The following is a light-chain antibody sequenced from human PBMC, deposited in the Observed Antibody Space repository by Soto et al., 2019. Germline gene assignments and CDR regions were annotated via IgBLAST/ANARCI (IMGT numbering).Light chain of an antibody. V-gene: IGKV3-20*01. CDR3: QQYGSSPLT. Sequence: VLTQSPGTLSLSRGESATLSCRASQSVNTKLAWYQQKPGQAPRLLIYGASSRATGIPDRFSGSGSGTDFTLTISRLEPEDFAVYYCQQYGSSPLTFGGGTKVDI. CDR1: QSVNTK. J-gene: IGKJ4*01. CDR2: GAS.